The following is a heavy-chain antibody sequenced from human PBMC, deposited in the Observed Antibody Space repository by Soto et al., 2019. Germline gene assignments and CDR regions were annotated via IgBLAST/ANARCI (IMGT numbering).Heavy chain of an antibody. Sequence: QVQLVQSGAEVKKPGSSVKVSCKASGGTFSSYAISWVRQAPGQGLEWMGGIIPIFGTANYAQKFQGRVTITADESTSTAYMELSSLRSEDKAVYYCTRFKGDFWSGRRRYYYYGMDVWGQGTTVTVSS. CDR3: TRFKGDFWSGRRRYYYYGMDV. V-gene: IGHV1-69*01. CDR1: GGTFSSYA. D-gene: IGHD3-3*01. J-gene: IGHJ6*02. CDR2: IIPIFGTA.